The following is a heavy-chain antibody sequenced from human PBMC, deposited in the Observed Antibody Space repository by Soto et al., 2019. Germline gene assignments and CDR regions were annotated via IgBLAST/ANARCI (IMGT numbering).Heavy chain of an antibody. J-gene: IGHJ6*02. D-gene: IGHD3-9*01. Sequence: SETLSLTCAVSGGSISSGGYSWSWIRQPPGEGLEWIGYIYYNVSTNYNPSLKSRVTISVDTSKNQFSLKLSSVTAADTAVYYCARHSPPMYDILTGTTLDPYYGMDVWGQGTTVTVSS. CDR3: ARHSPPMYDILTGTTLDPYYGMDV. CDR2: IYYNVST. V-gene: IGHV4-61*08. CDR1: GGSISSGGYS.